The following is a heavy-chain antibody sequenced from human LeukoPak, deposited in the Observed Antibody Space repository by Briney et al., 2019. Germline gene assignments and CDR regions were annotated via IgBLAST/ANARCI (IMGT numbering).Heavy chain of an antibody. CDR2: ISSNGGST. V-gene: IGHV3-64*01. J-gene: IGHJ2*01. CDR1: GFTFSSYA. CDR3: ARERGAASGIIWYFDL. Sequence: GGSLRLSCAASGFTFSSYAMHWVRQAPGKGLEYVSAISSNGGSTYYANSVKGRFTISRDNSKNTLYLQMNSLRAEDTAVYYCARERGAASGIIWYFDLWGRGTLVTVSS. D-gene: IGHD2-15*01.